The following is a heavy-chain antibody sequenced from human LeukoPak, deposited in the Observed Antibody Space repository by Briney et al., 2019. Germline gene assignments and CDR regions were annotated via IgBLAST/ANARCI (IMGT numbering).Heavy chain of an antibody. J-gene: IGHJ5*02. V-gene: IGHV3-23*01. CDR1: GFSFGSYA. CDR3: ARDRYCGGDCYSPPGFDP. Sequence: GGSLRLSCVASGFSFGSYAMNWVRQAPGKGLEWVSVISGGGGNTYYPDSVKGRFTISRDNSKNTVYLQMNSLRAEDTAVYYCARDRYCGGDCYSPPGFDPWGQGTLVTVSS. D-gene: IGHD2-21*02. CDR2: ISGGGGNT.